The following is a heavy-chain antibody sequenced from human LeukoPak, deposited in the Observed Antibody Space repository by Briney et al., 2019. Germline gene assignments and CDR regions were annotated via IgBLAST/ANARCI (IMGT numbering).Heavy chain of an antibody. CDR1: GFTFTTYW. CDR3: ARGHGDFPVNYYFDL. CDR2: IKSDGTST. Sequence: GGSLRLSCAASGFTFTTYWMHWGRHAPGKGLVWVSRIKSDGTSTSYADSVKGRFTISRDNAKNTLYLQMNSLRAEDTTVYYCARGHGDFPVNYYFDLWGRGTMVTVSS. D-gene: IGHD4-17*01. J-gene: IGHJ2*01. V-gene: IGHV3-74*01.